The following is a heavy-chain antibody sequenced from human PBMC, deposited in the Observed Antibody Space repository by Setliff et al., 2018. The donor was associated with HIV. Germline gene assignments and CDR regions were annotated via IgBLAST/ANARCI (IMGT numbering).Heavy chain of an antibody. CDR2: IKSKTDGGTT. V-gene: IGHV3-15*01. CDR1: GFTFSNAW. J-gene: IGHJ3*01. D-gene: IGHD7-27*01. CDR3: NTCPLGIATGDENVDF. Sequence: AGGSLRLSCAASGFTFSNAWMSWVRQAPGKGLECLGRIKSKTDGGTTEYAASVKGRFTISRDDSKNTLFLQMNSLKTEDTAMYYCNTCPLGIATGDENVDFWGQGTMVTVSS.